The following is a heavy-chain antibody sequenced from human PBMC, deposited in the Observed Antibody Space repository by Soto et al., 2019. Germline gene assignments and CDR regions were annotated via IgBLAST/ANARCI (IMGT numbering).Heavy chain of an antibody. V-gene: IGHV3-33*01. Sequence: GGSLRLSCAASGFTFSSYGMHWVRQAPGKGLEWVAVIWYDGSNKYYADSVKGRFTISRDNSKNTLYLQMNSLRAEDTAVYYCARRAPGYSSGWYENYYYYYGMDVWGQGTTVTVSS. D-gene: IGHD6-19*01. CDR3: ARRAPGYSSGWYENYYYYYGMDV. CDR1: GFTFSSYG. J-gene: IGHJ6*02. CDR2: IWYDGSNK.